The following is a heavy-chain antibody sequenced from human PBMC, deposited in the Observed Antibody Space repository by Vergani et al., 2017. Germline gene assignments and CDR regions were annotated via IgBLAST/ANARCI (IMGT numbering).Heavy chain of an antibody. Sequence: EVQLLESGGGLVQPGGSLRLSCAASGFTFSSSAMSWVRQIPGKGLQWVSTISGSGGSTYYADSVKGRFTISRDNSKNILYLQMNSLRVEDTAVYYCGRGSDNYNWGQGTLVTVSS. V-gene: IGHV3-23*01. D-gene: IGHD5-24*01. CDR2: ISGSGGST. CDR3: GRGSDNYN. J-gene: IGHJ4*02. CDR1: GFTFSSSA.